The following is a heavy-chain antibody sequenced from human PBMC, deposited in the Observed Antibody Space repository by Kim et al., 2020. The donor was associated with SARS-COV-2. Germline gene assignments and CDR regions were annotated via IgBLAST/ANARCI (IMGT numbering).Heavy chain of an antibody. V-gene: IGHV4-31*03. D-gene: IGHD2-2*03. CDR2: IYYSGST. J-gene: IGHJ4*02. Sequence: SETLSLTCTVSGGSISSGGYYWSWIRQHPGKGLEWIGYIYYSGSTYYNPSLKSRVTISVDTSKNQFSLKLSSVTAADTAVYYCARDYGDCSSTSCYGLDYWGQGTLVTVSS. CDR1: GGSISSGGYY. CDR3: ARDYGDCSSTSCYGLDY.